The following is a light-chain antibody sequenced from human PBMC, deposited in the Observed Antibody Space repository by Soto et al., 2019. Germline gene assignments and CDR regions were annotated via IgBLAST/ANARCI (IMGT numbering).Light chain of an antibody. CDR2: KTS. J-gene: IGKJ2*01. Sequence: DIQMTQSPSTLSASVGDRVTITCRASQSISGWLAWYQQKPGKAPKLLIYKTSSLESGVPSRFSGSASGTEFTLTISALQPDDSATYYCQQYNSYPVTFGQGTKVDIK. CDR1: QSISGW. V-gene: IGKV1-5*03. CDR3: QQYNSYPVT.